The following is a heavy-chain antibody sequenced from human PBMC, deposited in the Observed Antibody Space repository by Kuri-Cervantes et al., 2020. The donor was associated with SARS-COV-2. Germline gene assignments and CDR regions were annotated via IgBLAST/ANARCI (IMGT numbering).Heavy chain of an antibody. CDR2: IRYDGSNK. J-gene: IGHJ4*02. CDR1: GFTFSSYG. V-gene: IGHV3-30*02. CDR3: ARVFSSGYCSSTSCYDFDY. Sequence: GESLKISCAASGFTFSSYGMHWVRQAPGKGLEWVAFIRYDGSNKYYADSVKGRVTISRDNSKNSLYLQMNSLRAEDTAVYYCARVFSSGYCSSTSCYDFDYWGQGTLVTVSS. D-gene: IGHD2-2*01.